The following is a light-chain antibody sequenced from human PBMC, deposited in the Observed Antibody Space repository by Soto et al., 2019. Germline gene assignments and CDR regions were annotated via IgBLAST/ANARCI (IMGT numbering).Light chain of an antibody. V-gene: IGLV2-14*03. Sequence: QSALTQPASVSGSPGQSITISCTGTSSDIGGFNFVSWYQQHPGKAPKVIIYDVTDRPSEVSDRFSGSKSGNTASLTISGLQAEDEADYYFASYRSGSLGVFGGGTKLTVL. CDR2: DVT. J-gene: IGLJ3*02. CDR1: SSDIGGFNF. CDR3: ASYRSGSLGV.